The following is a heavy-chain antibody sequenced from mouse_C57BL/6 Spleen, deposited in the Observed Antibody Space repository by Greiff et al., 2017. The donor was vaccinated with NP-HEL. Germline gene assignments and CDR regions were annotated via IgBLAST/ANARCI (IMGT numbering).Heavy chain of an antibody. Sequence: EVQLQQSGPELVKPGASVKISCKASGYTFTDYYMNWVKQSHGKSLEWIGDINPNNGGTSYNQKFKGKATLTVDKSSSTAYMELRSLTSEDSAVYYCAVLYSNYVFYAMDYWGQGTSVTVSS. CDR1: GYTFTDYY. D-gene: IGHD2-5*01. V-gene: IGHV1-26*01. CDR2: INPNNGGT. J-gene: IGHJ4*01. CDR3: AVLYSNYVFYAMDY.